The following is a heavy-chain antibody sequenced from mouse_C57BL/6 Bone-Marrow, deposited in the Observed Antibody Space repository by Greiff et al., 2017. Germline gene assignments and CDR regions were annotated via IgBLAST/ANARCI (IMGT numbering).Heavy chain of an antibody. CDR1: GFTFRSYA. J-gene: IGHJ3*01. Sequence: EVKLMESGGGLVKPGGSLKLSCEASGFTFRSYAMSWVSQTPEKRLEWVATISDGGRYTYYPDTVKGRFTMSRDNAKNNLYLQTSQVKADYTGMYYCARGGSSWFAYWGQGTLVTVSA. CDR2: ISDGGRYT. CDR3: ARGGSSWFAY. V-gene: IGHV5-4*03.